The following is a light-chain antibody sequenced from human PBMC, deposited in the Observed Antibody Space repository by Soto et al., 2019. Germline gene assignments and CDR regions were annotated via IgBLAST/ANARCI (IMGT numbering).Light chain of an antibody. J-gene: IGLJ2*01. CDR2: GNI. V-gene: IGLV1-40*01. CDR3: QSFDSSLSGVV. Sequence: QSALTQPTSVSGAPGQRGTISCTGSSSNIGAGYEVHWYQPLPGTAPTLLIHGNINRPSGVPDRFSGSKSDTSASLAITGLQAEDEAEYYCQSFDSSLSGVVFGGGTKLTVL. CDR1: SSNIGAGYE.